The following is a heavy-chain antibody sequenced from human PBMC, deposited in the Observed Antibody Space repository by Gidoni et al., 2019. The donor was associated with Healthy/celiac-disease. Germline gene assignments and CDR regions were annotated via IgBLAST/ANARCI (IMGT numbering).Heavy chain of an antibody. CDR3: ARVGATTGNAFDI. V-gene: IGHV1-69*02. J-gene: IGHJ3*02. CDR2: IIPILGIA. CDR1: GGTFSSYT. D-gene: IGHD1-26*01. Sequence: QVQLVQSGAEVKKPGSSVKVSCKASGGTFSSYTISWVRQAPGQGLEWMGRIIPILGIANYAQKFQGRVTITADKSTSTAYMELSSLRSEDTAVYYCARVGATTGNAFDIWGQGTMVTVSS.